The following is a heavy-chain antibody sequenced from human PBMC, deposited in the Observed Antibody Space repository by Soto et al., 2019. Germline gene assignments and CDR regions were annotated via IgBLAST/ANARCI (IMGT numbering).Heavy chain of an antibody. CDR1: GGTFSSYA. J-gene: IGHJ6*02. CDR3: ASSSSSSSQYYYYGMDV. Sequence: GASVKVSCKASGGTFSSYAISWVRQAPGQGLEWMGGIIPIFGTANYAQKFQGRVTITADESTSTAYMELSSLRSEDTAVYYCASSSSSSSQYYYYGMDVWGQGTTVTVSS. D-gene: IGHD6-6*01. CDR2: IIPIFGTA. V-gene: IGHV1-69*13.